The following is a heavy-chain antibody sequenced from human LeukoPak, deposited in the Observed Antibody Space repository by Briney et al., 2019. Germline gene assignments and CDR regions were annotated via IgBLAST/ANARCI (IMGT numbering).Heavy chain of an antibody. J-gene: IGHJ4*02. V-gene: IGHV3-64*01. Sequence: SGGSLRLSCAASGFTFTTYSMHWVRQAPGKGLEYVSGVSTDGGTTYYAKSVKGRFTISRDNYKNTVYVQMGGLRTEDMAVYYCARGRGEISARPCFDYWGQGSLVTVSS. CDR3: ARGRGEISARPCFDY. CDR2: VSTDGGTT. CDR1: GFTFTTYS. D-gene: IGHD3-10*01.